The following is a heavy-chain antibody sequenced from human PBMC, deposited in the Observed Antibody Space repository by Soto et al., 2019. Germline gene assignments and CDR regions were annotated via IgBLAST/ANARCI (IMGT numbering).Heavy chain of an antibody. CDR3: ARNPEPKYYGDYGPYYYYGMDV. CDR2: IYYSGST. Sequence: SETLSLTCTVSGGSISSYYWSWIRQPPGKGLEWIGYIYYSGSTNYNPSLKSRVTISVDTSTNQFSLKLSSVTAADTAVYYCARNPEPKYYGDYGPYYYYGMDVWGQGTTVTVSS. CDR1: GGSISSYY. D-gene: IGHD4-17*01. V-gene: IGHV4-59*01. J-gene: IGHJ6*02.